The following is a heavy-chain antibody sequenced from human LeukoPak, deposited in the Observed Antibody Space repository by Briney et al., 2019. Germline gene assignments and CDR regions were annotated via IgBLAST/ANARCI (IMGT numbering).Heavy chain of an antibody. CDR2: IYYSGST. Sequence: SETLSLTCTVSGGSISSYYWSWIRQPPGKGLEWIGEIYYSGSTNYNPSLKSRVTISVDTSKNQCSLKLSSVTAADTAVYYCARSDYQLPDRYFDYWGQGTLVTVSS. CDR1: GGSISSYY. J-gene: IGHJ4*02. D-gene: IGHD2-2*01. V-gene: IGHV4-59*08. CDR3: ARSDYQLPDRYFDY.